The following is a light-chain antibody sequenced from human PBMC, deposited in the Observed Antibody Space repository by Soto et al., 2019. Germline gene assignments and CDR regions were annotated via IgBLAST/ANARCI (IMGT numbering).Light chain of an antibody. V-gene: IGKV3-20*01. CDR3: QQYGSSSWT. Sequence: EVVLTQSPDTLSLPPGERATLSCRASQSISSYLAWYQQKPGQAPRLLIYDASSRATGIPDRFSGSGSGTDFTLTMSRLEPEDFAVYYGQQYGSSSWTFGQGTKVEIK. J-gene: IGKJ1*01. CDR2: DAS. CDR1: QSISSY.